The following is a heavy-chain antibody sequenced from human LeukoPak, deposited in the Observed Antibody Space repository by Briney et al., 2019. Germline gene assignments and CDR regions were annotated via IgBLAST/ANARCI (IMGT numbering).Heavy chain of an antibody. D-gene: IGHD2-2*01. CDR1: GGSFSSYY. Sequence: SETQSLTCTVSGGSFSSYYWSWIRQPAGKGLEWIGRIYTSGSTNYNPSLKSRVTMSVDTSKNQFSLKLSSVTAADTAVYYCARDISTYYYYMDVWGKGTTVTVSS. V-gene: IGHV4-4*07. CDR2: IYTSGST. CDR3: ARDISTYYYYMDV. J-gene: IGHJ6*03.